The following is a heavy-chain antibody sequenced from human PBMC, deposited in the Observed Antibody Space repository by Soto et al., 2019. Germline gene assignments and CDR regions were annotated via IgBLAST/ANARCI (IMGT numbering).Heavy chain of an antibody. CDR2: ITGSGRDT. Sequence: GGSLRLSCAASGFTFRNNVLSWVRQAPGKGLDWVSGITGSGRDTYYADSVKGRFTISRDNSKNMVFLQMNSLRAEDTAVYYCASGTMIVPKGATFDYWGQGTLVTVSS. CDR3: ASGTMIVPKGATFDY. CDR1: GFTFRNNV. V-gene: IGHV3-23*01. D-gene: IGHD3-22*01. J-gene: IGHJ4*02.